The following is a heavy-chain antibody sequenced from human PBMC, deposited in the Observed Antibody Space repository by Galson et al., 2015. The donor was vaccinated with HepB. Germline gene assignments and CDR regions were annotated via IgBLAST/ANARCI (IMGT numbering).Heavy chain of an antibody. Sequence: SETLSLTCAVYGGSFSGYYWSWIRQPPGKGLEWIGEINHSGSTNYNPSLKSRVTMSVDTSKNQFSLKLSSVTAADTAVYYCARGVGITMIVVVPQYYFDYWGQGTLVTVSS. CDR3: ARGVGITMIVVVPQYYFDY. D-gene: IGHD3-22*01. V-gene: IGHV4-34*01. CDR2: INHSGST. J-gene: IGHJ4*02. CDR1: GGSFSGYY.